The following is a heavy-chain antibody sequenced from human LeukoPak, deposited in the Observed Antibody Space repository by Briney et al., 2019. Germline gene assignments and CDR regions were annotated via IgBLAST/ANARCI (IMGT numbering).Heavy chain of an antibody. Sequence: GSLRLSCAASGFTFSGHWMSWVRQAPGKGLEWVANINQDGSEKYYVDSVKGRFTISRDNAENSLYVQMTSLRAEDTAVYYCARDHVVRGVVWDYWGQGTLVTVSS. V-gene: IGHV3-7*05. D-gene: IGHD3-10*01. CDR2: INQDGSEK. CDR1: GFTFSGHW. CDR3: ARDHVVRGVVWDY. J-gene: IGHJ4*02.